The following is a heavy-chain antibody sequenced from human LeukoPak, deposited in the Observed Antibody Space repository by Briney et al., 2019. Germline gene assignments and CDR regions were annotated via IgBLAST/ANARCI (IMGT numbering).Heavy chain of an antibody. D-gene: IGHD3-10*01. V-gene: IGHV3-23*01. J-gene: IGHJ4*02. CDR1: GFTFSSYA. CDR3: AKVMTRTMVRGVPPSDY. Sequence: PGGSLRLSCAASGFTFSSYAMSWVRQAPGKGPEWVSAISGSGGSTYYADSVKGRLTISRDNSKNTLYLQMNSLRAEDTAVYYCAKVMTRTMVRGVPPSDYWGQGTLVTVSS. CDR2: ISGSGGST.